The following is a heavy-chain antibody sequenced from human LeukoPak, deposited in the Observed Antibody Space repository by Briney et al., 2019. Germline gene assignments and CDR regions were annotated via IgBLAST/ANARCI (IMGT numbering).Heavy chain of an antibody. CDR2: VYSGGST. V-gene: IGHV3-53*01. CDR3: ARSQGPGIAAAGPLDY. CDR1: GFTVSSNY. J-gene: IGHJ4*02. D-gene: IGHD6-13*01. Sequence: GGSLRLSCAASGFTVSSNYMSWVRQAPGKGLEWVSVVYSGGSTYYADSVKGRFTISRDNSKNTLYLQMNSLRAEDTAVYYCARSQGPGIAAAGPLDYWGQGTLVTVSS.